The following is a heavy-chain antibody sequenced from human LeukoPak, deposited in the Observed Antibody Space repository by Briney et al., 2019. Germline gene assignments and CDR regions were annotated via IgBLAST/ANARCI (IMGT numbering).Heavy chain of an antibody. V-gene: IGHV3-73*01. D-gene: IGHD2-8*01. Sequence: GGSLRLSCAASGSTFSGSAMHWVRQASGKGLEWVGRIRSKANSYATAYAASVKGRFTISRDDSKNTAYLQMNSLKTEDTAVYYCTRHPSWVGYCTNGVCYSDYYYYMDVWGKGTTVTVSS. CDR2: IRSKANSYAT. CDR1: GSTFSGSA. CDR3: TRHPSWVGYCTNGVCYSDYYYYMDV. J-gene: IGHJ6*03.